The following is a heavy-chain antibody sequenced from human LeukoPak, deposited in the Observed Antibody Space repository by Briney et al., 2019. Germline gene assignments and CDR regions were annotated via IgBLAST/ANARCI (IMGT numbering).Heavy chain of an antibody. CDR2: IIPIFGTA. V-gene: IGHV1-69*01. CDR1: GGTFSSYA. CDR3: APLVAATTPQGGNY. D-gene: IGHD2-15*01. J-gene: IGHJ4*02. Sequence: SVKVSCKASGGTFSSYAISWVRQAPGQGLEWMGGIIPIFGTANYAQKFQGRVTITADESTSTAYMELSRLRSDDTAVYYCAPLVAATTPQGGNYWGQGTLVTVSS.